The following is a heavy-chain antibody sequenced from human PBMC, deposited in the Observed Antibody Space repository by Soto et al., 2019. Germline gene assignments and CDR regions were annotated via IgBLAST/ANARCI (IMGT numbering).Heavy chain of an antibody. CDR1: GGSISSYY. J-gene: IGHJ5*02. D-gene: IGHD3-10*01. V-gene: IGHV4-59*12. CDR2: IYYSGST. CDR3: ARGRELWFGEPLNWFDP. Sequence: PSETLSLTCTVSGGSISSYYWSWIRQPPGKGLEWIGYIYYSGSTNYNPSLKSRVTISVDTSKNQFSLKLSSVTAADTAVYYCARGRELWFGEPLNWFDPWGQGTLVTVSS.